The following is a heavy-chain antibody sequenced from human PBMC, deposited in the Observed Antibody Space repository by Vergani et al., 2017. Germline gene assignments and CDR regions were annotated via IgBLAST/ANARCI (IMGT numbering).Heavy chain of an antibody. CDR2: ISSSSSYI. V-gene: IGHV3-21*01. CDR3: AREGHDYYSNYRGTPYYYGMDV. J-gene: IGHJ6*02. D-gene: IGHD4-11*01. CDR1: GFTFSSYS. Sequence: EVQLVESGGGLVQPGGSLRLSCAASGFTFSSYSMNWVRQAPGKGLEWVSSISSSSSYIYYADSVKGRFTISRDNAKNSLYLQMNSLRAEDTAVYYCAREGHDYYSNYRGTPYYYGMDVWGQGTTVTVSS.